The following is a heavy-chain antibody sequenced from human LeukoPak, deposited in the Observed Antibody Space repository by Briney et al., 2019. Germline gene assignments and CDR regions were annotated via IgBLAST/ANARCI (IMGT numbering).Heavy chain of an antibody. J-gene: IGHJ4*02. CDR1: GFTFSSYG. CDR3: ATSSGYYDSSGPLDY. D-gene: IGHD3-22*01. V-gene: IGHV3-30*02. Sequence: GGSLRLSCAASGFTFSSYGMHWIRQAPGKGLEWVAFIRYDGSNKYYADSVKGRFTISRDNSKNTLYLQMNSLRAGDTAVYYCATSSGYYDSSGPLDYWGQGTLVTVSS. CDR2: IRYDGSNK.